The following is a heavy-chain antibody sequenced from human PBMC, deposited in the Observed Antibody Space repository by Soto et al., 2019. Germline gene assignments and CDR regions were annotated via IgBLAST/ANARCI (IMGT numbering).Heavy chain of an antibody. J-gene: IGHJ3*01. D-gene: IGHD2-2*01. CDR2: ISWNSGSI. CDR3: AKDATPYCSSTSCYDAFDF. CDR1: GFTFDNYA. Sequence: GGSLRLSCAASGFTFDNYAMHWVRQAPGKGLEWVSGISWNSGSIGYADSVKGRFTISRDNAKNSLYLQINSLRAEDTSLYYCAKDATPYCSSTSCYDAFDFWGQGTMVTVSS. V-gene: IGHV3-9*01.